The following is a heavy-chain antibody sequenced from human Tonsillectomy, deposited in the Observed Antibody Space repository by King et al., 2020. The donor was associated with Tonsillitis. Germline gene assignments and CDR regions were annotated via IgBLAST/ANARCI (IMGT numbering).Heavy chain of an antibody. Sequence: VQLVESGGGVVQPGRSLRLSCAASGFTFGTYAMHWVRQAPGKGLEWVAGILYDVSNKYYADSVKGRFTTSRDNSKNTLYLQMNSLRADDTAVYYCARELTIFGVVPPDYWGQGTLVTVSS. V-gene: IGHV3-30-3*01. CDR3: ARELTIFGVVPPDY. CDR1: GFTFGTYA. D-gene: IGHD3-3*01. CDR2: ILYDVSNK. J-gene: IGHJ4*02.